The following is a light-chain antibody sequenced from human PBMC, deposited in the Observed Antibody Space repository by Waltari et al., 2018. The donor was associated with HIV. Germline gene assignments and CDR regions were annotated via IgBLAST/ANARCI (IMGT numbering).Light chain of an antibody. V-gene: IGLV1-40*01. Sequence: QSVLTQPPSVSGAPGQRVSISCTGSSSNIGAGYDVHWYQQVPGTAPKLLIYDTTNRPSGVPGRFSGSKSGTSASLAISGLQPEDEAHYYCHSYDNSLSGHVGHVLFGGGTKLTVL. CDR2: DTT. J-gene: IGLJ2*01. CDR3: HSYDNSLSGHVGHVL. CDR1: SSNIGAGYD.